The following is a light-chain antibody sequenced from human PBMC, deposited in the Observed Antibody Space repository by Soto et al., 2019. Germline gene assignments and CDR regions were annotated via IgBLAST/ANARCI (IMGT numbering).Light chain of an antibody. CDR2: GAS. J-gene: IGKJ5*01. V-gene: IGKV3-11*01. CDR1: QTITTY. Sequence: EIVLTQSPATLSLSPGERATLSCRASQTITTYLAWYHQKPGQPPRLLIYGASNRAFGIPARFSGSGSGTDFTLTISNLEPEDFAVYYCQQRSNWPANFGQGTRLEIK. CDR3: QQRSNWPAN.